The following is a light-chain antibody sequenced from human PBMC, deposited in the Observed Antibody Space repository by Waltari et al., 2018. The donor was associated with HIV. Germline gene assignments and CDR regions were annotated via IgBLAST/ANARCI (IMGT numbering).Light chain of an antibody. CDR2: GKN. J-gene: IGLJ3*02. CDR3: NSRDSSGNHWV. CDR1: SLRSYY. Sequence: SSELTQDTAVSVALGQTVRITCQGDSLRSYYASWYQQKPGQAPVLVLYGKNNRPSGIPDRFSGSSSGNTASLTITGAQAEDEADYYCNSRDSSGNHWVFGGGTKLTVL. V-gene: IGLV3-19*01.